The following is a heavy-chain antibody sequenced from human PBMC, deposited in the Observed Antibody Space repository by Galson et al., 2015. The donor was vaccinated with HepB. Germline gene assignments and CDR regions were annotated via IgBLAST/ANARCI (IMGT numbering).Heavy chain of an antibody. D-gene: IGHD6-19*01. Sequence: SLRLSCAASGFTFSSYAMHWVRQAPGKGLEYVSAISSNGGSTYYADSVKGRFTISRDNSKNTLYLQMSSLRAEDTAVYYCVGPYSSGWYLGVFDYWGQGTLVTVSS. V-gene: IGHV3-64D*06. CDR1: GFTFSSYA. CDR3: VGPYSSGWYLGVFDY. J-gene: IGHJ4*02. CDR2: ISSNGGST.